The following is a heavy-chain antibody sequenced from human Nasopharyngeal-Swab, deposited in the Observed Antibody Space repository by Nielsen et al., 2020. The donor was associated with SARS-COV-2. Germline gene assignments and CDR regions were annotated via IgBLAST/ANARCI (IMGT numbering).Heavy chain of an antibody. J-gene: IGHJ6*03. CDR1: GYSFTTFW. CDR2: IYPDDSDT. D-gene: IGHD2-15*01. CDR3: ARLRGSAFYYYYLDV. Sequence: GESLKISCKGSGYSFTTFWITWVRQMPGKGLEWMGIIYPDDSDTRYSPSFQGQVTFSVDKSTSTAYLQWSILKASDTAMYYCARLRGSAFYYYYLDVWGKGTTVTVSS. V-gene: IGHV5-51*01.